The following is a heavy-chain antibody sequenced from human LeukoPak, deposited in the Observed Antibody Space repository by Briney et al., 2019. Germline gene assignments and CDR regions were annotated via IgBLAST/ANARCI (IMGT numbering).Heavy chain of an antibody. J-gene: IGHJ4*02. V-gene: IGHV1-3*01. Sequence: ASVKVSCKASGYTFTSYAMHWVRQAPGQGLEWMGWINAGNGNTKYSQKFQGRGPITRDRSPSTACMELSSMRSEDTAVYYCAKSYQVVPEFDYWGQGTLVTVSS. CDR1: GYTFTSYA. CDR2: INAGNGNT. D-gene: IGHD2-2*01. CDR3: AKSYQVVPEFDY.